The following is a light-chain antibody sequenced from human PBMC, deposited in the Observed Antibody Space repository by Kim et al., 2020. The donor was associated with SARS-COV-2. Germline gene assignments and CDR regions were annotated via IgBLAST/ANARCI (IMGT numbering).Light chain of an antibody. J-gene: IGLJ2*01. CDR1: NRRTYA. CDR3: KSRDSSGNLLV. V-gene: IGLV3-19*01. Sequence: ALGQTIRITCQGDNRRTYAASWYQQKPGQAPVLVICAKNNRPSGIPDRCSGSSSGNTASLTITGAQAEDEADYYCKSRDSSGNLLVFGGGTQLTVL. CDR2: AKN.